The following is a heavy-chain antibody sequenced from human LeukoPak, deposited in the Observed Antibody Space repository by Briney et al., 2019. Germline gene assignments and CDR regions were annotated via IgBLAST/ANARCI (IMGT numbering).Heavy chain of an antibody. CDR1: GGSISSSYYY. V-gene: IGHV4-39*01. Sequence: PSETLSLTCTVSGGSISSSYYYWGWIRQPPGKGLEWIGTIYYSGSTYYNPSLKSRVTISVDTSKNQFSLKLSSVTAPDTAVYYCASAQNSGWYGFYFDYWGQGTLVTVSS. CDR2: IYYSGST. D-gene: IGHD6-19*01. J-gene: IGHJ4*02. CDR3: ASAQNSGWYGFYFDY.